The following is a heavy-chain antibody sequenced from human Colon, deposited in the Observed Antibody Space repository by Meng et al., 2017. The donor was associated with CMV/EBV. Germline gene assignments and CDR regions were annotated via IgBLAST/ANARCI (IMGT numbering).Heavy chain of an antibody. CDR2: ISSTSTYI. CDR3: VFSGDHDYYFDS. CDR1: GFAINAYT. Sequence: CAGAGFAINAYTLSWVRHAPGGGLEWVSSISSTSTYIYYADSVKGRFTISRDNARSSMYLQLSSLRAEDTAVYYCVFSGDHDYYFDSWGQGTLVTVSS. V-gene: IGHV3-21*01. J-gene: IGHJ4*02. D-gene: IGHD1-26*01.